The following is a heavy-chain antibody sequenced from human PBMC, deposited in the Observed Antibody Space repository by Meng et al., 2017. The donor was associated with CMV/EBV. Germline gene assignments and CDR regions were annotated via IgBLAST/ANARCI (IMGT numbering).Heavy chain of an antibody. D-gene: IGHD3-16*01. V-gene: IGHV5-51*01. CDR2: IYPGDSDT. Sequence: GESLKISWKGSGYSFTRYWIGWVRQMPGKGLEWMGVIYPGDSDTRYSPSFQGQVTISVDKSISTAYLQWSSLKASDTAMYFCARPYYYDYSNYWYFDLWGRGTLVTVSS. CDR3: ARPYYYDYSNYWYFDL. CDR1: GYSFTRYW. J-gene: IGHJ2*01.